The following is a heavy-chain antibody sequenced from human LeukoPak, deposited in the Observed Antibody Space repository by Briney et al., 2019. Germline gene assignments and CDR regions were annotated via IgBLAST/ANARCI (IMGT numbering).Heavy chain of an antibody. V-gene: IGHV1-18*01. CDR3: ARDVGGYCSSTSCFPLDI. CDR2: ISAYNGNT. CDR1: GYTFTNYG. D-gene: IGHD2-2*01. J-gene: IGHJ3*02. Sequence: ASVKVSCKASGYTFTNYGISWVRQAPGQGLEWMGWISAYNGNTNYAQKLQGRVTMTTDTSTSTAYMELRSLRSDDTAVYYCARDVGGYCSSTSCFPLDIWGQGTMVTVSS.